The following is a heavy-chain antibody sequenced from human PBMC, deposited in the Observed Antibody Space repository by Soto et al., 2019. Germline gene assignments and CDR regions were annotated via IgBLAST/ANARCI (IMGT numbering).Heavy chain of an antibody. CDR1: GFTFSNYG. D-gene: IGHD1-7*01. J-gene: IGHJ6*02. Sequence: QVQLVESGGGVVQPGRSLRLSCAASGFTFSNYGMHWVRQAPGKGLEWVAIISYDGSKTYYADSVKGRFTISRDNSKNTLYLQMNSLRAEDTAVYYCAKVANFRDDYYYGMGVWGQGTTVTVSS. CDR2: ISYDGSKT. CDR3: AKVANFRDDYYYGMGV. V-gene: IGHV3-30*18.